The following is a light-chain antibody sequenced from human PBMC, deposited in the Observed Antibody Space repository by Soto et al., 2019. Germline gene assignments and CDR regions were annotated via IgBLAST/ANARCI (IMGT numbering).Light chain of an antibody. CDR2: EVN. CDR1: SSDVGGYNY. V-gene: IGLV2-8*01. Sequence: QSVLTQPPSASGSPGQSVTISCTGTSSDVGGYNYVSWYQQHPGKAPKLMIYEVNKRPSGVPDRFSGPKSDNTASLTVSGLQAEDEAYYYCSSYAGSNYVIFGGGTKLTVL. J-gene: IGLJ2*01. CDR3: SSYAGSNYVI.